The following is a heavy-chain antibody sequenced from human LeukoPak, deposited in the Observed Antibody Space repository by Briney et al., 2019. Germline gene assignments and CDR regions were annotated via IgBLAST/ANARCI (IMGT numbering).Heavy chain of an antibody. Sequence: GGSLRLSCAASGFTFSSYSMNWVRQAPGKGLEWVSSISSSSSYICYADSVKGRFTISRDNAKNSLYLQMNSLRAEDTAVYYCARDCSSTSCHDYWGQGTLVTVSS. D-gene: IGHD2-2*01. J-gene: IGHJ4*02. CDR3: ARDCSSTSCHDY. CDR1: GFTFSSYS. V-gene: IGHV3-21*01. CDR2: ISSSSSYI.